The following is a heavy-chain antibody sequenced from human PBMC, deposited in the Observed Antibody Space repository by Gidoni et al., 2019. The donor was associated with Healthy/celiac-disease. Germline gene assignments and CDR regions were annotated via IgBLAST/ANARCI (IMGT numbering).Heavy chain of an antibody. V-gene: IGHV4-34*01. J-gene: IGHJ6*02. CDR2: INHSGST. CDR1: GGSFSGYY. CDR3: ARGLVEYSYGCPLSWEYYYGMDV. Sequence: QVQLQQWGAGLLKPSETLSLTCAVYGGSFSGYYWSWLRQPPGQGLEWIGEINHSGSTNYNPSLKSRVTISVDTSKNQFSRKLSSVTAADTAVYYCARGLVEYSYGCPLSWEYYYGMDVWGQGTTVTVSS. D-gene: IGHD5-18*01.